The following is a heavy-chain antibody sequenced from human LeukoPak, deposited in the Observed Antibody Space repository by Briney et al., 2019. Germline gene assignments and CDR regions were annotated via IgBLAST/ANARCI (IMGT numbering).Heavy chain of an antibody. V-gene: IGHV3-53*01. Sequence: GGSLRLSCAASGLTVSSNYMSWVRQAPGKGLEWVSVICSGGSTHYADSVKGRFTISRDNSKNTLYLQMNSLRAEDTAVYYCARLTVTGQGPDYWGQGTLITVSS. CDR1: GLTVSSNY. CDR3: ARLTVTGQGPDY. J-gene: IGHJ4*02. D-gene: IGHD4-17*01. CDR2: ICSGGST.